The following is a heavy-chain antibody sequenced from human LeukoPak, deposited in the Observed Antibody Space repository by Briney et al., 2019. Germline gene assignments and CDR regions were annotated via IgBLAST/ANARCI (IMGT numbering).Heavy chain of an antibody. CDR3: ARGLYYYDSSGYDWFDP. D-gene: IGHD3-22*01. Sequence: ASVKVSCKASGYTFTSYYMHWVRQAPGQGLEWMGIINPSGGSTSYAQKFQGRVTMTRDTSTSTVYMELSSLRSEDTAVYYCARGLYYYDSSGYDWFDPWGQGTLVIVSS. J-gene: IGHJ5*02. CDR1: GYTFTSYY. V-gene: IGHV1-46*01. CDR2: INPSGGST.